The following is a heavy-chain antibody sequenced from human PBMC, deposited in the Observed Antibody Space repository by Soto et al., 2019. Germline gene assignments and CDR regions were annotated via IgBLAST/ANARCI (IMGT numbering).Heavy chain of an antibody. J-gene: IGHJ6*02. V-gene: IGHV1-69*02. CDR2: IIPILGIA. CDR1: GGTFSSYT. CDR3: AKNGQPPYYYYGMDV. Sequence: GASVKVSCKASGGTFSSYTISWVRQAPGQGLEWMGRIIPILGIANYAQKFQGRVTMTIDTSTYTAYMELRSLTSDDTAIYYCAKNGQPPYYYYGMDVWGQGTTVTVSS. D-gene: IGHD2-8*01.